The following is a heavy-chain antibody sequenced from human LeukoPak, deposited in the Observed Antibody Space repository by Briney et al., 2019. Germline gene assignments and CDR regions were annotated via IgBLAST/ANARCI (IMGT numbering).Heavy chain of an antibody. CDR3: ARDWAVATIGGVDY. CDR2: IRGDNGNT. Sequence: ASVKVSCKASGYTFSNYGISWVRQAPGQGLEWVGWIRGDNGNTNYAQKLQGRVTMTTDTSTSTAYMELRSLGSDETAVYYCARDWAVATIGGVDYWGQGTLVTVSS. J-gene: IGHJ4*02. D-gene: IGHD5-12*01. CDR1: GYTFSNYG. V-gene: IGHV1-18*01.